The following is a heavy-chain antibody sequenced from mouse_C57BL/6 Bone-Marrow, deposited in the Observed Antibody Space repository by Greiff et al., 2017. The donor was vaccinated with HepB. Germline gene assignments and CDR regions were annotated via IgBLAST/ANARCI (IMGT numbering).Heavy chain of an antibody. CDR3: ARYDYDGKGLFAY. V-gene: IGHV1-59*01. CDR1: GYTFTSYW. CDR2: IDPSDSYT. J-gene: IGHJ3*01. Sequence: VKLQQPGAELVRPGTSVKLSCKASGYTFTSYWMHWVKQRPGQGLEWIGVIDPSDSYTNYNQKFKGKATLTVDTSSSTAYMQLSSLTSEDSAVYYCARYDYDGKGLFAYWGQGTLVTVSA. D-gene: IGHD2-4*01.